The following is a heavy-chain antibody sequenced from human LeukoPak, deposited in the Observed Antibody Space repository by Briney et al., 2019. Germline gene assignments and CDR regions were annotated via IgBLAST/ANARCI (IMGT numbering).Heavy chain of an antibody. CDR2: ISGSGGST. D-gene: IGHD1-26*01. CDR1: GFTFSSYA. Sequence: GGSLRLSCAASGFTFSSYAMSWVRQAPGKGLEWVSAISGSGGSTYYADSVKGRFTISRDNSKNTLYLHMNSLRGEDTAGYYCAKGLVEATKDWFDPWGQGTLVTVSS. CDR3: AKGLVEATKDWFDP. V-gene: IGHV3-23*01. J-gene: IGHJ5*02.